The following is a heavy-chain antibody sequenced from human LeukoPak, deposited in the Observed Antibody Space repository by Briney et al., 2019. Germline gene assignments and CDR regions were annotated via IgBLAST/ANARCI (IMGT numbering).Heavy chain of an antibody. V-gene: IGHV4-59*01. CDR1: GGSISSYY. J-gene: IGHJ4*02. CDR3: ARSRGPATAARSTFDY. Sequence: SETLSLTCTVSGGSISSYYWSWIRQPPGKGLEWIGYLYYSGSTNYNPSLKSRVTISVDTSKNQFSLKLSSVTAADTAVYYCARSRGPATAARSTFDYWGQGTLVTVSS. D-gene: IGHD2-21*02. CDR2: LYYSGST.